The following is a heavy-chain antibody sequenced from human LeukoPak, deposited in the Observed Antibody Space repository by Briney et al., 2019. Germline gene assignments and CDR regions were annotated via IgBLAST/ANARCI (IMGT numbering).Heavy chain of an antibody. J-gene: IGHJ6*02. D-gene: IGHD3-10*01. CDR3: ARESIYYGSGSYYGMDV. V-gene: IGHV3-11*04. CDR2: ISSSGSTI. Sequence: GGSLRLSCAASGFTFSDYYMSWIRQAPGRGLEWVSYISSSGSTIYYADSVKGRFTISRDNAKNSLYLQMNSLRAEDTAVYYCARESIYYGSGSYYGMDVWGQGTTVTVSS. CDR1: GFTFSDYY.